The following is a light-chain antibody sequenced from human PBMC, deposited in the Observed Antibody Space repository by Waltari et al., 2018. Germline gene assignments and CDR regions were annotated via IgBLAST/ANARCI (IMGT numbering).Light chain of an antibody. V-gene: IGKV1-5*03. Sequence: DIQMTQSPPTLSASVGARVTITCRASQSIGSWLAWYQQKPGKPPNLLIYKASDLETGVPSRFSGSGSGTEFPLTISSLQPEDFATYYCQQCNNYPYTFGQGTNLEI. CDR2: KAS. J-gene: IGKJ2*01. CDR1: QSIGSW. CDR3: QQCNNYPYT.